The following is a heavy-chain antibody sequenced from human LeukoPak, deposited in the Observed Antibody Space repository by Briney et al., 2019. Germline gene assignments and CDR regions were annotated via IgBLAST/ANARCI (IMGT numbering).Heavy chain of an antibody. CDR1: GFTFSSYG. Sequence: GGSLRLSCAASGFTFSSYGMVWVRHAPGKGLEYVSGITSNGGTTYYGNSVKGRFTISRDNSKDTLYLQMGSLRTEDMAVYYCARGIRWASDYWGQGTLVTVAS. V-gene: IGHV3-64*01. CDR3: ARGIRWASDY. CDR2: ITSNGGTT. J-gene: IGHJ4*02. D-gene: IGHD4-23*01.